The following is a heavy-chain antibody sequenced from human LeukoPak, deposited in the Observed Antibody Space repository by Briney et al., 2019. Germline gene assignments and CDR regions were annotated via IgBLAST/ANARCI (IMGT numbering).Heavy chain of an antibody. D-gene: IGHD3-10*01. J-gene: IGHJ4*02. V-gene: IGHV3-15*05. Sequence: KPGGSLRLSCAASGFTFTHAWMTWVRQAPGKGLEWVGRIKSKADGETTDYAAPVKGRFFMSRDDSKATLYLQMNYLETEDTAVYYCTTDLGITMIRGVIVSWSQGTLVTVSS. CDR2: IKSKADGETT. CDR3: TTDLGITMIRGVIVS. CDR1: GFTFTHAW.